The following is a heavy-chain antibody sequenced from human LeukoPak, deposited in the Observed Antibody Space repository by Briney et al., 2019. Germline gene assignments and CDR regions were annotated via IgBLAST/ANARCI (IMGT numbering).Heavy chain of an antibody. CDR3: ARGGITTWLDP. CDR1: GFTFSSYS. V-gene: IGHV3-23*01. J-gene: IGHJ5*02. CDR2: VRSDGGDT. Sequence: GGSLRLSCAASGFTFSSYSMSWVRQAPEKGLEWVSTVRSDGGDTKYADSVKGRFTISRDNSKNTPYLEMNSMRAEDTAVYYCARGGITTWLDPWGQGTLVTVSS. D-gene: IGHD3-10*01.